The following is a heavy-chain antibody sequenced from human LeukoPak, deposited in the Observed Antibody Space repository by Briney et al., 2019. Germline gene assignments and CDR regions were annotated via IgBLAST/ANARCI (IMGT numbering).Heavy chain of an antibody. D-gene: IGHD5-18*01. CDR2: IYTSGST. CDR3: ARGFGYSYGYGRYYYMDV. CDR1: GGSISSGSYY. V-gene: IGHV4-61*09. J-gene: IGHJ6*03. Sequence: SQTLSLTCTVSGGSISSGSYYWSWIRQPAGKGLEWIGHIYTSGSTNYNPSLKSRVTISVDKSKNQFSLKLSSVTAADTAVYYCARGFGYSYGYGRYYYMDVWGKGTTVTVSS.